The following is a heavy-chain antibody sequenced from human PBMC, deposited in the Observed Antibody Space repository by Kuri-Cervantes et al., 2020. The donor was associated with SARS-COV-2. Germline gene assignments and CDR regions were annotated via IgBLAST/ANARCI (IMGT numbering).Heavy chain of an antibody. CDR3: AKDREVHDDGGSFDY. Sequence: GGALNTSCAASGFTFRSYAMSWVRQAPGKGLEWVSVIYSGGSSTYYADSVKGRFTISRDNSKNTLYLQMNSLRAEDTAVYYCAKDREVHDDGGSFDYWGQGTLVTVSS. CDR2: IYSGGSST. V-gene: IGHV3-23*03. J-gene: IGHJ4*02. CDR1: GFTFRSYA. D-gene: IGHD1-1*01.